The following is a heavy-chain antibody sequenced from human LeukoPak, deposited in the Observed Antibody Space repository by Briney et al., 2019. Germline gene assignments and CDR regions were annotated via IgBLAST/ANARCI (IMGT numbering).Heavy chain of an antibody. V-gene: IGHV4-59*01. J-gene: IGHJ3*02. CDR2: MSYSGST. Sequence: SETLSLTCSVSGGSISSYYCTCIRQTPGKGLEWIGYMSYSGSTNYNPSLKSRVTISVDTSKNQFSLKLSSVTAADTAVYYCARETYCSSITCYNVVDAFDIWGQGTMVTVSS. CDR3: ARETYCSSITCYNVVDAFDI. D-gene: IGHD2-2*02. CDR1: GGSISSYY.